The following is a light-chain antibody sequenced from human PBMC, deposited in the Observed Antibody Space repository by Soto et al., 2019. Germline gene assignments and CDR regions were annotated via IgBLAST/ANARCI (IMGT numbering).Light chain of an antibody. CDR2: GAS. J-gene: IGKJ1*01. CDR1: QSVSSN. V-gene: IGKV3-15*01. CDR3: QHYNNWPPWT. Sequence: EIVMGQSPATLSVSPGDRATFSCRASQSVSSNLAWYQQKPGQAPRLLIYGASIRATGIPARFSGSGSGTEFTLTISTLQSEDFAIYYCQHYNNWPPWTFGQGTKVDI.